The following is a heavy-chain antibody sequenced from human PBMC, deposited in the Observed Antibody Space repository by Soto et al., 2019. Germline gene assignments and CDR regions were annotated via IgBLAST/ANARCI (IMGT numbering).Heavy chain of an antibody. CDR1: GYTFTSYD. CDR2: MNPNSGDT. CDR3: AREIVEVPALMSYYYYYYIDV. D-gene: IGHD2-2*01. J-gene: IGHJ6*03. V-gene: IGHV1-8*01. Sequence: QVQLVQSGAEVKKPGASVRLSCKASGYTFTSYDINWVRQASVQGLEWMGWMNPNSGDTGHAQKFQGSVTMTRDTFTTAAYLELSGRRSEDTVIYFFAREIVEVPALMSYYYYYYIDVWGKGTTVTVSS.